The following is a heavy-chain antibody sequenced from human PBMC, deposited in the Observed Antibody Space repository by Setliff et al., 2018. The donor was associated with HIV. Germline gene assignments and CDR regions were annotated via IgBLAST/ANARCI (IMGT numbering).Heavy chain of an antibody. Sequence: ETLSLSCVASGFTFNNAWMNWVRQAPGKGLEWLGRIKKSSDGGKTDYASPVKGRFTISRDDSKNTLYLQMNSLKTDDTGVYFCATDNGPSYSMDIWGQGTTVTVSS. CDR3: ATDNGPSYSMDI. V-gene: IGHV3-15*01. J-gene: IGHJ6*02. CDR2: IKKSSDGGKT. D-gene: IGHD2-21*01. CDR1: GFTFNNAW.